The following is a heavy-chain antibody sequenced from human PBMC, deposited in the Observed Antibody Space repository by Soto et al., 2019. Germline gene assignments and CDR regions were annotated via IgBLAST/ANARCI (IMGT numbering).Heavy chain of an antibody. J-gene: IGHJ6*02. CDR3: ARDLLKRLRFLEWLPPAADTDYYYYGMDV. D-gene: IGHD3-3*01. CDR2: ISSSSSYI. Sequence: GGSLRLSCAASGFTFSSYSMNWVRQAPGKGLEWVSSISSSSSYIYYADSVKGRFTISRDNAKNSLYLQMNSLRAEDTAVYYCARDLLKRLRFLEWLPPAADTDYYYYGMDVWGQGTTVTVSS. V-gene: IGHV3-21*01. CDR1: GFTFSSYS.